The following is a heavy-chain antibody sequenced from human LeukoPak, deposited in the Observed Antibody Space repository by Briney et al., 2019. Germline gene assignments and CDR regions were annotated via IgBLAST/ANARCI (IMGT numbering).Heavy chain of an antibody. Sequence: ASVKVSCKASGYTFTGYYMLWVRQAPGQGLEWMGWINPNSGGTNYAQKFQGRVTMTRDTSISTAYMELSRLRSDDSAVYYCARERWRYGSGSYWDYWGQGTLVTVSS. V-gene: IGHV1-2*02. J-gene: IGHJ4*02. CDR2: INPNSGGT. CDR1: GYTFTGYY. CDR3: ARERWRYGSGSYWDY. D-gene: IGHD3-10*01.